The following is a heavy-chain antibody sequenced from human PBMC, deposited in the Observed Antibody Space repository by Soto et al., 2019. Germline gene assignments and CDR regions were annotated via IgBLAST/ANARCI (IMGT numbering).Heavy chain of an antibody. CDR3: ARDRRYSGRSIDY. V-gene: IGHV3-33*01. CDR2: IWYDGSNK. CDR1: GFTFSSYG. J-gene: IGHJ4*02. D-gene: IGHD1-26*01. Sequence: GGSLRLSCAASGFTFSSYGMHWVRQAPGKGLEWVAVIWYDGSNKYYADSVKGRFTISRDNSKNTLYLQMNSLRAEDTAVYYCARDRRYSGRSIDYWGQGTLVTVSS.